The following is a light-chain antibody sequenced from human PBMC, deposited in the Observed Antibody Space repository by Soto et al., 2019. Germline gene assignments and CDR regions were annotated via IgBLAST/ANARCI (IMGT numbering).Light chain of an antibody. CDR3: QQYENCSWT. CDR1: QSVSGW. J-gene: IGKJ1*01. Sequence: DIQLTQSPATLSASVGDRVTITCRASQSVSGWLAWYQQKPGEAPKLLIYDASALPRGVPSRFSGSGSGTKFTLTVTSLQPEDFATYYCQQYENCSWTFGQGTKVDIK. V-gene: IGKV1-5*01. CDR2: DAS.